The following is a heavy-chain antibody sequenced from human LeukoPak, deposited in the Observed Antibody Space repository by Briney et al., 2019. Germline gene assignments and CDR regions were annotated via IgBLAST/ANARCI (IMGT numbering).Heavy chain of an antibody. Sequence: MSSETLSLTCTVAGVSITDYYWAWIRQPPGKGLEWIGYMYYSGHSDYNPSLKSRVSISVDTSKSQFSLRLSSVTAADTAVYYCARAATYGDDSFRWFDPWGQGTLVTVSS. CDR1: GVSITDYY. CDR2: MYYSGHS. V-gene: IGHV4-59*01. J-gene: IGHJ5*02. CDR3: ARAATYGDDSFRWFDP. D-gene: IGHD4-23*01.